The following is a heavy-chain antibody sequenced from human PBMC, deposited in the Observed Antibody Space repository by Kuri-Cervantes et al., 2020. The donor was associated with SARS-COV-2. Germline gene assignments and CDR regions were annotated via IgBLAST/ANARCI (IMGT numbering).Heavy chain of an antibody. D-gene: IGHD3-3*01. Sequence: GESLKISCAASGFTFSRYAMSWVCQAPGKGLEWVSAISANGATTYYADSVRGRFIITRDNSKNMVYLEINTLRDEDTAVFYCAKLIFGPWGVDYWGQGTLVTVSS. J-gene: IGHJ4*02. CDR2: ISANGATT. CDR1: GFTFSRYA. V-gene: IGHV3-23*01. CDR3: AKLIFGPWGVDY.